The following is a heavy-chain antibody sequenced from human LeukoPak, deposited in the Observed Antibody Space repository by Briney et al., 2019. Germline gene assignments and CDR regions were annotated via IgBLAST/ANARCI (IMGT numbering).Heavy chain of an antibody. Sequence: ASVKVSCKASGGTFSSYAISWVRQAPGQGLEWMGWISAYNGNTNYAQKLQGRVTMTTDTSTSTAYMELRSLRSDDTAVYYCARHLYGDYFFDYWGQGTLVTVSS. CDR3: ARHLYGDYFFDY. V-gene: IGHV1-18*01. CDR1: GGTFSSYA. CDR2: ISAYNGNT. J-gene: IGHJ4*02. D-gene: IGHD4-17*01.